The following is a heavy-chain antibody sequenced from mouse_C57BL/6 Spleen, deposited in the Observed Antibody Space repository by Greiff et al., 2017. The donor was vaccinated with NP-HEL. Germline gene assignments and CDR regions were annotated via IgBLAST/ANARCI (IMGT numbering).Heavy chain of an antibody. V-gene: IGHV14-3*01. J-gene: IGHJ1*03. CDR2: IDPANGNT. D-gene: IGHD1-1*01. CDR1: GFNIKNTY. Sequence: EVQLQESVAELVRPGASVKLSCTASGFNIKNTYMHWVKQRPEQGLEWIGRIDPANGNTKYAPKFQGKATITADTSSNTAYLQLSSLTSEDTAIYYCARKEFITTVVATRYFDVWGTGTTVTVSS. CDR3: ARKEFITTVVATRYFDV.